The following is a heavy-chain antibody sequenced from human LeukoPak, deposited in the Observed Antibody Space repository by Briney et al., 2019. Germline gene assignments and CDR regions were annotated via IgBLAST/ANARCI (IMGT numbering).Heavy chain of an antibody. CDR2: IFTSGST. V-gene: IGHV4-4*07. CDR1: GFTFDEYA. CDR3: AREGYSSPDS. D-gene: IGHD5-18*01. J-gene: IGHJ4*02. Sequence: GSLRLSCAASGFTFDEYAMHWIRQPAGKGLEWIGRIFTSGSTNYNPSLKSRVIISLDTSKNQFSLKLTSVTASDTAVYYCAREGYSSPDSWGQGILVTVSS.